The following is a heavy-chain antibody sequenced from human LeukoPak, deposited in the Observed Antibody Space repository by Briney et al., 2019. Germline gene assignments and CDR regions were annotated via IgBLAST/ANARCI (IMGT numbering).Heavy chain of an antibody. D-gene: IGHD6-19*01. CDR3: ARAKSSGGNYYFDY. CDR1: GFTVSSNY. V-gene: IGHV3-64*01. J-gene: IGHJ4*02. CDR2: ISSNGGST. Sequence: GGSLRLSCAASGFTVSSNYMSWVRQAPGKGLEYVSAISSNGGSTYYANSVRGRFTISRDNSKNTLYLQMGSLRAEDMAVYYCARAKSSGGNYYFDYWGQGTLVTVSS.